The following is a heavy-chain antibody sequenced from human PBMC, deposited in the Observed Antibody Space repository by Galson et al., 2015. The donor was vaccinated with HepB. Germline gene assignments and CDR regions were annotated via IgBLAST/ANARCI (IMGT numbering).Heavy chain of an antibody. Sequence: SLRLSCAASGFTFSSYWMHWVRQAPGKGLVWVSRMSSDGINIIYADSVNGRFTISRDNAKNTLYLQMNSLRVEDTAVYYCARDPNFGEVHWYFDLWGRGSLATVSS. J-gene: IGHJ2*01. CDR3: ARDPNFGEVHWYFDL. CDR1: GFTFSSYW. CDR2: MSSDGINI. D-gene: IGHD3-10*01. V-gene: IGHV3-74*01.